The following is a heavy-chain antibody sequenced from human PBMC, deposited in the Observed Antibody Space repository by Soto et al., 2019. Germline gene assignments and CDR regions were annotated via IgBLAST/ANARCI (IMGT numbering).Heavy chain of an antibody. CDR1: GYTLTAYY. CDR2: VNPGDGST. V-gene: IGHV1-46*01. Sequence: ASVKVSCKASGYTLTAYYIHWVRQAPGQGLEWMGIVNPGDGSTRYAQMFQDRVTMMRDTSTSTIYMELSSLRSEDTAVYYCARSYVQNRPIDYWGQGXLVTVYS. CDR3: ARSYVQNRPIDY. D-gene: IGHD3-10*02. J-gene: IGHJ4*02.